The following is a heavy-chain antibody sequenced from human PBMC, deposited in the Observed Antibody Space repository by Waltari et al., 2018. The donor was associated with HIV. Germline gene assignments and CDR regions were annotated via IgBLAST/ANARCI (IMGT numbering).Heavy chain of an antibody. CDR1: GGSLSRYF. V-gene: IGHV4-59*07. Sequence: QVQLPESGPGLVKPSDTPSLTCTVPGGSLSRYFWSWIRQPPGKGLEWIGYIYYSGSTNYNPSLKSRVTISVDTSKNQFSLKLSSVTAADTAVYYCARAGYSSGWYGYWGQGTLVTVSS. D-gene: IGHD6-19*01. CDR3: ARAGYSSGWYGY. J-gene: IGHJ4*02. CDR2: IYYSGST.